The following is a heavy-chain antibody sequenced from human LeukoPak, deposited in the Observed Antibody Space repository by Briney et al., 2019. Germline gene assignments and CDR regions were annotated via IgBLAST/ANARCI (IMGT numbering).Heavy chain of an antibody. CDR1: GGSISISSYH. CDR2: IYYSGST. CDR3: ARPALGAFEI. J-gene: IGHJ3*02. D-gene: IGHD2-15*01. Sequence: SETLSLTCTVSGGSISISSYHWVWIRQSPGKGLEWIGSIYYSGSTYYNPSLKSRVTISVDTSKNQFSLKVSSVTAAETAVYYCARPALGAFEICGEGTMVTVSS. V-gene: IGHV4-39*01.